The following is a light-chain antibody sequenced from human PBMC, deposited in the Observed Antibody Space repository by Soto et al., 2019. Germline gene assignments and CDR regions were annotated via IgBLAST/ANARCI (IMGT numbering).Light chain of an antibody. Sequence: QSALTQPASVSGSPGQSITISCTGTSSDVGGYNYVSWYQQHPGKAPKLMIYEVSNRPSGISSRFSGSKSGNTASLTISGLQAEDEADYYCSSYTQFSTVVFGGGTKLTVL. CDR1: SSDVGGYNY. J-gene: IGLJ3*02. CDR3: SSYTQFSTVV. V-gene: IGLV2-14*01. CDR2: EVS.